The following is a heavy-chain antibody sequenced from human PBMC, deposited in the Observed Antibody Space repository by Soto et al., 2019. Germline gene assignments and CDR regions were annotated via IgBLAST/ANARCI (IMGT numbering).Heavy chain of an antibody. CDR1: GFSLNTAGVG. V-gene: IGHV2-5*02. D-gene: IGHD6-19*01. J-gene: IGHJ4*02. Sequence: QITLKESGPTVVKPTQTLTLTCSLSGFSLNTAGVGVGWIRQPPGKALEWLAVIYWDDDKSWNPSLRDRLTTNRDASADPVVLTVTNMDPVDTGTYYCARRRGGFGGGWTTPYFDYWGQGTLVTVSS. CDR3: ARRRGGFGGGWTTPYFDY. CDR2: IYWDDDK.